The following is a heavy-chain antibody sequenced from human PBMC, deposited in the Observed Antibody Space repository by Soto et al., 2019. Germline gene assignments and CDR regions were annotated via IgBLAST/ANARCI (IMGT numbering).Heavy chain of an antibody. CDR2: ISAHNGNT. D-gene: IGHD1-1*01. V-gene: IGHV1-18*01. CDR3: ARGRYGDY. Sequence: QVHLVQSGAEVKNPGASVKVSCEGSGYDFTTYGITWVRQAPGQGLEWMAWISAHNGNTNYAPNLQGRVTVTRDTSTSTAYIELRSLRSDDTAVYYCARGRYGDYWGQGALVTVSS. CDR1: GYDFTTYG. J-gene: IGHJ4*02.